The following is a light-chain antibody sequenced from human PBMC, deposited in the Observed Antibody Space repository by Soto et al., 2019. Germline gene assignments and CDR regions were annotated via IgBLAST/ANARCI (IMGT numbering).Light chain of an antibody. CDR1: SSNIGSNT. CDR3: AAWDDSLNVWV. CDR2: SNN. Sequence: QSVLTQPPSASGTPGQRVTISCSGSSSNIGSNTVNWYQQLPGTAPKLLIYSNNQRPSGVPDRFSGSKSGTSASLAISGLQSEDEADYYCAAWDDSLNVWVFGGGTKLTFL. J-gene: IGLJ3*02. V-gene: IGLV1-44*01.